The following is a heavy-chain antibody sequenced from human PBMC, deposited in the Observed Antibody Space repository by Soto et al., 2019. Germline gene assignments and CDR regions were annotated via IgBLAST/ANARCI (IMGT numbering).Heavy chain of an antibody. CDR1: GGSMGSGAYY. CDR2: IYDSGST. J-gene: IGHJ4*02. V-gene: IGHV4-31*03. D-gene: IGHD2-2*01. Sequence: ASETLSLTCTVSGGSMGSGAYYWNWIRQHPGKGLEWIGYIYDSGSTYYNPSLKSRVTISLDTSKNQFSLKLSSVTAADTAMYYCARERDCSSTSCNLYYFDYWGQGTLVTVSS. CDR3: ARERDCSSTSCNLYYFDY.